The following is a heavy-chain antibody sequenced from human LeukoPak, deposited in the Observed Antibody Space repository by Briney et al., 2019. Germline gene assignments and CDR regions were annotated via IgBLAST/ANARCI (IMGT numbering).Heavy chain of an antibody. CDR3: ARAVSDILTGAYYYGMDV. CDR2: IYHSGST. D-gene: IGHD3-9*01. J-gene: IGHJ6*04. V-gene: IGHV4-4*02. Sequence: SETLSLTCAVSGGSISSSNWWSWVRQPPGKGLEWIGEIYHSGSTNYNPSLKSRVTISVDKSKNQFSLKLSSVTAADTAAYYCARAVSDILTGAYYYGMDVWGKGTTVTVSS. CDR1: GGSISSSNW.